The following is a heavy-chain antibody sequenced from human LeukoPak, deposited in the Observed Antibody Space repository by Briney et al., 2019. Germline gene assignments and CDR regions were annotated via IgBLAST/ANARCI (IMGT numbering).Heavy chain of an antibody. CDR2: INPNSGGT. V-gene: IGHV1-2*06. D-gene: IGHD6-19*01. Sequence: ASVKVSCKASGYTFTSYGISWVRQAPGQGLEWMGRINPNSGGTNYAQKFQGRVTMTRDTSISTAYMELSRLRSDDTAVYYCARXDSGWHHRLFDYWGQGTLVTVSS. CDR1: GYTFTSYG. J-gene: IGHJ4*02. CDR3: ARXDSGWHHRLFDY.